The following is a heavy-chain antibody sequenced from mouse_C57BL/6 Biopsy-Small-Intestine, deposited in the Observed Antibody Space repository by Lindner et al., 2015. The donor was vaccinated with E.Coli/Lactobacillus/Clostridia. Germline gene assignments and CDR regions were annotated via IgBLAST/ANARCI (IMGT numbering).Heavy chain of an antibody. CDR3: VRGYYSNWYFDV. CDR1: GYAFSSSW. J-gene: IGHJ1*03. Sequence: VQLQESGAELVKPGASVKISCKASGYAFSSSWMNWVKQRPGKGLEWIGRIFPGDGDPIYNVKFKGTATLTADKSSSTAYMHLSSLTSEDSAIYLCVRGYYSNWYFDVWGTGTTVTVSS. CDR2: IFPGDGDP. D-gene: IGHD2-5*01. V-gene: IGHV1-82*01.